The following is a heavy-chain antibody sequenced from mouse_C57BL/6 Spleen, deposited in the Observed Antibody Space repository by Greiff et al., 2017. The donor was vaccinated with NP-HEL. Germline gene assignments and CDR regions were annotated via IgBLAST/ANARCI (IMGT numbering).Heavy chain of an antibody. D-gene: IGHD2-14*01. J-gene: IGHJ2*01. V-gene: IGHV1-81*01. CDR2: IYPRSGNT. CDR1: GYTFTSYG. Sequence: QVQLQQSGAELARPGASVKLSCKASGYTFTSYGISWVKQRTGQGLEWIGEIYPRSGNTYYNEKFKGKGTLTADKSSSTAYMERRSLTSEDSAVYFCARRGYDGDYFDYWGQGTTLTVAS. CDR3: ARRGYDGDYFDY.